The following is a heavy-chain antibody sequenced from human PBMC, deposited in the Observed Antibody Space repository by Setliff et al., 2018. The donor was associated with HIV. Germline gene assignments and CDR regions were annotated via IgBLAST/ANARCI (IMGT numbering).Heavy chain of an antibody. Sequence: ASVKVSCKASGYTLTSYGIHWVRQAHGQRLEWMAWINPGNGDRKYSQKLQGRVAITGDTSANTVYMEVSRLRSEDTALYFCARDYSGTYYGDIDLWGQGTLVTVSS. J-gene: IGHJ4*02. D-gene: IGHD1-26*01. CDR1: GYTLTSYG. V-gene: IGHV1-3*01. CDR3: ARDYSGTYYGDIDL. CDR2: INPGNGDR.